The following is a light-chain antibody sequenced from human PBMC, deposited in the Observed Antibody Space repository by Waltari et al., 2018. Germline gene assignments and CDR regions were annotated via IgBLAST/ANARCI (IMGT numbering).Light chain of an antibody. CDR2: DTS. CDR3: LLLHNDHWV. V-gene: IGLV7-46*01. J-gene: IGLJ3*02. CDR1: TGAVTNGHY. Sequence: QTVVTQESSLTVSPGGTVTLTCGPTTGAVTNGHYPYWFKQKPGQAPRTLISDTSDKYSCTPARFSGSLLGDKTALTLSGAQPEDEADYYCLLLHNDHWVFGGGTRLTVL.